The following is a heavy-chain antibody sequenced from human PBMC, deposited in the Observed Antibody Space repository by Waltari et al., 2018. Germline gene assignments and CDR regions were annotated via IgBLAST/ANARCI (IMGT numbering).Heavy chain of an antibody. CDR1: GFTFSSYA. V-gene: IGHV3-30*04. D-gene: IGHD3-22*01. CDR3: ARDRNHMYYYDSSGYYFDY. CDR2: ISYDGRHK. Sequence: HVQLVESGGGVVQPGRSLRLSWADSGFTFSSYAMHWVRQAPGKGLEWVAVISYDGRHKYYADSVKGRFTISRDNSKNTLYLQMNSLRAEDTAVYYCARDRNHMYYYDSSGYYFDYWGQGTLVTVSS. J-gene: IGHJ4*02.